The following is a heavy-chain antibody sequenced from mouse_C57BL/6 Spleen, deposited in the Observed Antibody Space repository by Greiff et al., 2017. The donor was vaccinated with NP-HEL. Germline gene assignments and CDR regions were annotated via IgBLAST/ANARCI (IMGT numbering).Heavy chain of an antibody. D-gene: IGHD3-2*02. CDR2: IDPSDSYT. Sequence: QVQLQQSGAELVKPGASVKLSCKASGYTFTSYWMQWVKQRPGQGLEWIGEIDPSDSYTNYNQKFKGKATLTVDTSSSTAYMQLSSLTSEDSAVYYCARAQATAMDYWGQGTSVTVSS. CDR3: ARAQATAMDY. CDR1: GYTFTSYW. V-gene: IGHV1-50*01. J-gene: IGHJ4*01.